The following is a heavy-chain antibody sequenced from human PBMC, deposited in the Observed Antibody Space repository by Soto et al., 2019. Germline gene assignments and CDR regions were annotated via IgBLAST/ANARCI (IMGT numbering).Heavy chain of an antibody. Sequence: ASVKVSCKASGGTFSSYAISWVRQAPGQGLEWMGGIIPIFGTANYAQKFQGRVTITADESTSTAYMELSSLRSEDTAVYYCARTSRGRYYGSGSYYYYGMDVWGQGTTVTVSS. V-gene: IGHV1-69*13. CDR3: ARTSRGRYYGSGSYYYYGMDV. CDR2: IIPIFGTA. J-gene: IGHJ6*02. D-gene: IGHD3-10*01. CDR1: GGTFSSYA.